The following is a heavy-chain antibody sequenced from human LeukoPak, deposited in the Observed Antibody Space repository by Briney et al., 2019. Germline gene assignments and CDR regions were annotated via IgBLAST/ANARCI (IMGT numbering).Heavy chain of an antibody. D-gene: IGHD3-22*01. CDR3: ARATLTMIVVVPDY. CDR2: IIPILGIA. Sequence: SVKVSCKASGGTVSSYAVSWVRQAPGQGLEWLGRIIPILGIANYAQKFQGRVTITADKSTSTAYMELSSLRSEDTAVYYCARATLTMIVVVPDYWGQGTLVTVSS. V-gene: IGHV1-69*04. J-gene: IGHJ4*02. CDR1: GGTVSSYA.